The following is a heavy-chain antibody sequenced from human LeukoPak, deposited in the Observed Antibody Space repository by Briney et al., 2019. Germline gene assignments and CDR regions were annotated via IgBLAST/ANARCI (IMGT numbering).Heavy chain of an antibody. CDR1: GFTFSSYS. CDR2: ISSSSSYI. V-gene: IGHV3-21*01. D-gene: IGHD3-10*01. CDR3: ARHYYGSGSGKAPDF. Sequence: PGGSLRLSCAASGFTFSSYSMNWVRQAPGKGLEWVSSISSSSSYIYYADSVKGRFTISRDNAKSSLYLQMDSLRAEDTAVYYCARHYYGSGSGKAPDFWGQGTPVTVSS. J-gene: IGHJ4*02.